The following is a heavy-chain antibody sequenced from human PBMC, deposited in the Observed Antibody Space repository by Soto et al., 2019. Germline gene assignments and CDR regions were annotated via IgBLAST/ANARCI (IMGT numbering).Heavy chain of an antibody. D-gene: IGHD5-12*01. CDR3: ARESGDGYNSDYYGMDV. CDR1: GGSISSGGYY. Sequence: QVQLQESGPGLVKPSQTLSLTCTVSGGSISSGGYYWSWIRQHPGKGLEWIGYIYYSGGTYYNPSLKSRVTISVDTSKNQFSLKLSSVTAADTAVYYWARESGDGYNSDYYGMDVWGQGTTVTVSS. V-gene: IGHV4-31*03. J-gene: IGHJ6*02. CDR2: IYYSGGT.